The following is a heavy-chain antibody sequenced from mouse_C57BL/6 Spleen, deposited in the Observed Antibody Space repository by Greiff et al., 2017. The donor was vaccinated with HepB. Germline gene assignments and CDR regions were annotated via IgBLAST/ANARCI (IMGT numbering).Heavy chain of an antibody. Sequence: EVKLMESGAELVRPGASVKLSCTASGFNIKDDYMHWVKQRPEQGLEWIGWIDPENGDTEYASKFQGKATITADTSSNTAYLQLSSLTSEDTAVYYCTTPLSTMVTTEFAYWGQGTLVTVSA. CDR3: TTPLSTMVTTEFAY. J-gene: IGHJ3*01. V-gene: IGHV14-4*01. CDR2: IDPENGDT. D-gene: IGHD2-2*01. CDR1: GFNIKDDY.